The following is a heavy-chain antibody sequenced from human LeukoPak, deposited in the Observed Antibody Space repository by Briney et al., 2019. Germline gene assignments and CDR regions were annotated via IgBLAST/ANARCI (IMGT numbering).Heavy chain of an antibody. J-gene: IGHJ4*02. D-gene: IGHD3-10*02. CDR3: VRGVGLVTMS. CDR1: GFTFSSYG. CDR2: ISYDGSNK. V-gene: IGHV3-30*03. Sequence: GGSLRLSCAASGFTFSSYGMHWVRQAPGKGLEWVAVISYDGSNKYYADSVNGRFTISRDNSKNTLYLQMNSLRAEDTAVYYCVRGVGLVTMSWGQGTLVTVSS.